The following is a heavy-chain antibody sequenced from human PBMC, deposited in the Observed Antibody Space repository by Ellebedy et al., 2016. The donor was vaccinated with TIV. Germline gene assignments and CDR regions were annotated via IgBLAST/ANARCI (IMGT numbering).Heavy chain of an antibody. CDR3: ARKSLLALYFDY. V-gene: IGHV3-64*02. D-gene: IGHD2-15*01. CDR1: GFTFSSYT. J-gene: IGHJ4*02. CDR2: ISSNGAIT. Sequence: GESLKISXAASGFTFSSYTMHWVRQAPGKGLEYVSAISSNGAITYYADSVKGRFTISRDNSKNTLYLQMGSLRAEDMAVYYCARKSLLALYFDYWGQGTLVTVSS.